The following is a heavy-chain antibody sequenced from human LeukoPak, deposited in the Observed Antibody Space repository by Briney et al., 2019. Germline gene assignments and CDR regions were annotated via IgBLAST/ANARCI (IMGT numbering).Heavy chain of an antibody. V-gene: IGHV4-31*03. CDR1: GGSISSGGYY. Sequence: PSETLSLTCTVSGGSISSGGYYWSWIRQHPGKGLEWIGYIYYSGSTYYNPSLKSRVTISVDTSKNQFSLKPSSVTAADTAVYYCARDGRDYYGSGSSILSITKNAFDIWGQGTMVTVSS. CDR3: ARDGRDYYGSGSSILSITKNAFDI. J-gene: IGHJ3*02. D-gene: IGHD3-10*01. CDR2: IYYSGST.